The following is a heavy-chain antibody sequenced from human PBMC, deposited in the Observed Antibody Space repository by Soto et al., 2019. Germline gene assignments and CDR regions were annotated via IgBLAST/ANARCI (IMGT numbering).Heavy chain of an antibody. CDR1: GGSISSGGYY. D-gene: IGHD4-17*01. J-gene: IGHJ3*02. Sequence: SETLSLTCTVSGGSISSGGYYWSWIRQHPGKGLEWIGYIHYSGSTYYNPSLKSRVTISVDTSKNQFSLKLSSVTAADTAVYYCARAQNYGDYASIWGQGTMVTVSS. V-gene: IGHV4-31*03. CDR3: ARAQNYGDYASI. CDR2: IHYSGST.